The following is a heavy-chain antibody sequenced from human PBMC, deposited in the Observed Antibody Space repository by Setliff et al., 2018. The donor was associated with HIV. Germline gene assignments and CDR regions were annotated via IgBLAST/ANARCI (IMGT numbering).Heavy chain of an antibody. V-gene: IGHV4-59*11. J-gene: IGHJ3*02. CDR1: GGSISSHY. CDR2: ISYSGYT. D-gene: IGHD6-19*01. CDR3: ATYSGWSAAGVFDI. Sequence: PSETLSLTCSASGGSISSHYWSWIRQSPGKGLGWIGYISYSGYTKYNPSLRSRVTISKETSKNQFSRKLSSVTAADTAVYLCATYSGWSAAGVFDIWGQGTMVTVSS.